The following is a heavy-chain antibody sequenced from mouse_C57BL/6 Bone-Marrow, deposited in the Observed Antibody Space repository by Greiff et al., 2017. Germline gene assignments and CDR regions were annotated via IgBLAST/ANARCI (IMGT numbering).Heavy chain of an antibody. CDR3: TTLITSLVTTPYWYFDV. CDR1: GFNIKDDY. V-gene: IGHV14-4*01. J-gene: IGHJ1*03. Sequence: VQLKQSGAELVRPGASVKLSCTASGFNIKDDYMHWVKQRPEQGLEWIGWIDPENGDTEYASKFQGKATITTDTSSITAYLQLSSLTSEDTAVYYGTTLITSLVTTPYWYFDVWGTGTTVTVSS. D-gene: IGHD1-1*01. CDR2: IDPENGDT.